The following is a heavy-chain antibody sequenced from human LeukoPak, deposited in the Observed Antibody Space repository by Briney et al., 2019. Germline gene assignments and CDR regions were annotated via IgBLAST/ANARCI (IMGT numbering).Heavy chain of an antibody. CDR3: ARYTGYSYGYYGMDV. CDR2: IYHSGTT. Sequence: PSETLSLTCTVSGGSISSSTDYWGWIRQPPGKGLEWLGSIYHSGTTYYNPSLKSRLTVSVDTSKNQFSLKLSSVTAADTAVYYCARYTGYSYGYYGMDVWGQGTTVTVSS. V-gene: IGHV4-39*01. J-gene: IGHJ6*02. CDR1: GGSISSSTDY. D-gene: IGHD5-18*01.